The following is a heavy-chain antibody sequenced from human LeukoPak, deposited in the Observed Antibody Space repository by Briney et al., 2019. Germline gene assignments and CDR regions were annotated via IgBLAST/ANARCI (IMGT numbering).Heavy chain of an antibody. CDR1: GFSFGDYA. CDR3: ACDDYGDYDY. Sequence: GGSLRLSCTASGFSFGDYAMSWVRQAPGKGLEWVSGISGSGTTTYYADSVKGRFTISRDNSRNTLYLQMNSLRAEDTAVYYCACDDYGDYDYWGQGTLVTVSS. CDR2: ISGSGTTT. J-gene: IGHJ4*02. D-gene: IGHD4-17*01. V-gene: IGHV3-23*01.